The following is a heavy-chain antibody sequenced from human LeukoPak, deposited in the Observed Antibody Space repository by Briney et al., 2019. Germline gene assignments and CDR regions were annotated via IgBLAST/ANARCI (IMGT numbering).Heavy chain of an antibody. CDR3: ARDRDILTGFYYYGMDV. CDR2: ISGSGNYP. J-gene: IGHJ6*02. V-gene: IGHV3-23*01. CDR1: GFTFDDYA. Sequence: PGRSLRLSCAASGFTFDDYAMHWVRQAPGKGLEWVSGISGSGNYPYYTDSVKGRFTVSRDNSKNTLYLQINSLRAEDTAVYFCARDRDILTGFYYYGMDVWGQGTTVTVSS. D-gene: IGHD3-9*01.